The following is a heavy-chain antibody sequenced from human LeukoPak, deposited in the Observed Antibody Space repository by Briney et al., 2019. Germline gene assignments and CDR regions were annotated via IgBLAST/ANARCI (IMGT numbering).Heavy chain of an antibody. CDR1: GGSISSSSYY. V-gene: IGHV4-39*07. Sequence: PSETLSLTCTVSGGSISSSSYYWGWIRQPPGKGLEWIGSIYYSGSTYYNPSLKSRVTISVDTSKNQFSLKLSSVTAADTAVYYCARNDFWSGYSSNWFDPWGQGTLVTVSS. D-gene: IGHD3-3*01. CDR2: IYYSGST. CDR3: ARNDFWSGYSSNWFDP. J-gene: IGHJ5*02.